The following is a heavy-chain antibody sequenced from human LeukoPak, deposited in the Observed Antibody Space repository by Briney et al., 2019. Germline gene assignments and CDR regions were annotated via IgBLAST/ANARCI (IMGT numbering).Heavy chain of an antibody. V-gene: IGHV1-2*02. D-gene: IGHD5-18*01. CDR3: ASEIYSYGYVYFDY. J-gene: IGHJ4*02. Sequence: ASVKVSCKASGYTFTGYYMHWVRQAPGQGLEWMGGINTNSGGTNYAQKFKGRVTMTRDTSISTAYMELSRLRSDDTAVYYCASEIYSYGYVYFDYWGQGTLVTVSS. CDR2: INTNSGGT. CDR1: GYTFTGYY.